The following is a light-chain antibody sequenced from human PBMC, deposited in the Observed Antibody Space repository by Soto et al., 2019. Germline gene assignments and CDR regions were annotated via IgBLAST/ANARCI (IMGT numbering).Light chain of an antibody. J-gene: IGKJ5*01. Sequence: DVLRSQSPDSLAVSLCERATINCKSRHSFFQISTNKNYLGWYQQKPGQPPKLLIYWASTRESGVPDRFSGSGSGTDFTLTISSLEPEDFAVYYCQQRSNWPLITFGQGTRLAI. CDR2: WAS. CDR1: HSFFQISTNKNY. CDR3: QQRSNWPLIT. V-gene: IGKV4-1*01.